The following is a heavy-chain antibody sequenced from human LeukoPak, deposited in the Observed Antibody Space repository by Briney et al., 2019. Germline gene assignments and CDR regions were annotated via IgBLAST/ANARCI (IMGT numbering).Heavy chain of an antibody. V-gene: IGHV3-48*04. J-gene: IGHJ3*02. Sequence: GGSLRLSCAASGFTFSTYSMNWVRQAPGKGLEWLSYIRCSGTTTYYADSVKGRFTISRDNAKNSLFLQMNSLRAEDTAVYYCAREAPSDAFDIWGQGTMVTVSS. CDR1: GFTFSTYS. CDR2: IRCSGTTT. CDR3: AREAPSDAFDI.